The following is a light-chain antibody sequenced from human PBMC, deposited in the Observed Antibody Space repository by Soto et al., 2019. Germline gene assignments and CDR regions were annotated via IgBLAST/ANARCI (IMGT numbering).Light chain of an antibody. J-gene: IGKJ2*01. V-gene: IGKV2-30*01. CDR1: QSLVYSDGNTY. CDR2: KIS. CDR3: IQGTKFPGT. Sequence: DVVVTQSPLSLPVTLGQPASISCRSSQSLVYSDGNTYLSWFHQRPGQSPRRLSYKISNRDSGVTDRFSDSGSGTDFTLKISRVEAEDVGVYYCIQGTKFPGTFGQGTKLEIK.